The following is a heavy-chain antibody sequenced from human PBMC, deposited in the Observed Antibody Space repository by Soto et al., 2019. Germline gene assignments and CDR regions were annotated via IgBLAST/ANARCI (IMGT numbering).Heavy chain of an antibody. CDR1: GGSISSYY. J-gene: IGHJ6*02. CDR2: IYYSGST. Sequence: SETLSLTCTVSGGSISSYYWSWIRQPPGKGLEWIGYIYYSGSTNYNPSLKSRVTISVDTSKNQFSLKLSSVTAADTAVYYCARTLGIAAAGGSGMDVWGQGTTVTVSS. V-gene: IGHV4-59*01. CDR3: ARTLGIAAAGGSGMDV. D-gene: IGHD6-13*01.